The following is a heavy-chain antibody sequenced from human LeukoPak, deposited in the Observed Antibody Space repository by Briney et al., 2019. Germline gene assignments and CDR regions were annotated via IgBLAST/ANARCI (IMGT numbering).Heavy chain of an antibody. CDR3: ARGYCSSTSCYGRYHYYYYGMDV. CDR2: ISYDGSNK. V-gene: IGHV3-30-3*01. Sequence: PGRSLRLSCAASGFTFSSYAMHWVRQAPGKGLEWVAVISYDGSNKYYADSVKGRFTISRDNSKNTLYLQMNSLRAEDTAVYYCARGYCSSTSCYGRYHYYYYGMDVWGQGTTVTVSS. CDR1: GFTFSSYA. D-gene: IGHD2-2*01. J-gene: IGHJ6*02.